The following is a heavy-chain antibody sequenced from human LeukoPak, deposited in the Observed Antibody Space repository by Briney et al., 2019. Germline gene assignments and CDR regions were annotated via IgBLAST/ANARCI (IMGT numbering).Heavy chain of an antibody. D-gene: IGHD3-10*01. J-gene: IGHJ4*02. V-gene: IGHV1-8*03. CDR2: MNPKSGDT. CDR3: ARERFHGSGAPKYGY. Sequence: ASVKVSCKASGYSFTNYDINWVRQATGQGLEWMGWMNPKSGDTGYSQKFQGRVFITRDTSINTAYMELSSLGSDDTAVYYCARERFHGSGAPKYGYWGQGTLVTASS. CDR1: GYSFTNYD.